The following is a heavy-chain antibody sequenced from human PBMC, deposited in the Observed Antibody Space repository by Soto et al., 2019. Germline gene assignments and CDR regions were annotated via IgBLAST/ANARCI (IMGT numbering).Heavy chain of an antibody. CDR1: GFTFSSYG. V-gene: IGHV3-33*01. J-gene: IGHJ6*02. CDR2: IWYDGSNK. CDR3: ARDDGIGGPVVVVAAYGMDV. Sequence: EGSLRLSCAASGFTFSSYGMHWVHQAPGKGLEWVAVIWYDGSNKYYADSVKGRFTISRDNSKNTLYLQMNSLRAEDTAVYYCARDDGIGGPVVVVAAYGMDVWGQGTTVTVS. D-gene: IGHD2-15*01.